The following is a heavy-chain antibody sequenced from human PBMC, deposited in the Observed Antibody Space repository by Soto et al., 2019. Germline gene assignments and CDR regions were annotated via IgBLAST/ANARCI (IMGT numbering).Heavy chain of an antibody. CDR2: IYYSGST. D-gene: IGHD6-19*01. CDR1: GGSIRSYY. CDR3: ARETFSSGWFDY. Sequence: SETLALTCTVSGGSIRSYYWSWIRQPPGKGLEWIAYIYYSGSTNYNPSLKSRVTISVDTSKNQFSLKLSSVTAADTAVYYCARETFSSGWFDYWGQGTLVTVSS. J-gene: IGHJ5*01. V-gene: IGHV4-59*01.